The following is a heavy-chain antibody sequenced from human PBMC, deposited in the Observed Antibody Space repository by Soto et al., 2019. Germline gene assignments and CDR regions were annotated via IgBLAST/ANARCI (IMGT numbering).Heavy chain of an antibody. Sequence: QVHLQESGPGLVKPSQTLSLTCTVSGGSINSGGYYWTWIRQHPEKGLEWLGNIDHSGTTYYNPSFWSCLSISLATAQNQFCLQVSSMTAADTAVYFCVRGRGYSYQNYFDLWCQGSLVTVSS. D-gene: IGHD5-18*01. CDR2: IDHSGTT. J-gene: IGHJ5*02. V-gene: IGHV4-31*03. CDR3: VRGRGYSYQNYFDL. CDR1: GGSINSGGYY.